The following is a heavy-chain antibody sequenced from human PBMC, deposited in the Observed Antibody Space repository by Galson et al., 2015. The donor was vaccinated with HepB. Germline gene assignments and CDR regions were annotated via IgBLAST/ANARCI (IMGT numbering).Heavy chain of an antibody. CDR1: GFTFNMHA. CDR2: ISYDGQNT. Sequence: SLRLSCAASGFTFNMHAMHWVRQAPGKVPEWVAVISYDGQNTNYGDSVKGRFTISRDNSRNTLDLHMNSLGAEDTAVYYCARDRYCDSRGVHSKGDAFDIWGQGTMVTVSS. D-gene: IGHD3-22*01. CDR3: ARDRYCDSRGVHSKGDAFDI. V-gene: IGHV3-30*04. J-gene: IGHJ3*02.